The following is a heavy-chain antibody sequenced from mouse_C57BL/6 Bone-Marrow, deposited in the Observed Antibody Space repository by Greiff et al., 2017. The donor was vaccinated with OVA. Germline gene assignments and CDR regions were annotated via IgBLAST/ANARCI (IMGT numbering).Heavy chain of an antibody. CDR3: ARDYYGSPAWFAY. CDR2: ISSGGSYT. Sequence: EVMLVESGGDLVKPGGSLKLSCAASGFTFSSYGMSWVRQTPDKRLEWVATISSGGSYTYYPDSVKGRFPISRDNAKNTLYLQMSSLKSEDTAMYYCARDYYGSPAWFAYWGQGTLVTVSA. V-gene: IGHV5-6*01. J-gene: IGHJ3*01. D-gene: IGHD1-1*01. CDR1: GFTFSSYG.